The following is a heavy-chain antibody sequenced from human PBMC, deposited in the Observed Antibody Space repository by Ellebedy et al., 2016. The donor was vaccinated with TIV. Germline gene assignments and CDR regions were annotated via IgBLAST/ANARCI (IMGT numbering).Heavy chain of an antibody. CDR1: GFTFSSYG. CDR3: ARDQNAFDI. J-gene: IGHJ3*02. V-gene: IGHV3-33*01. Sequence: GGSLRLXXAASGFTFSSYGMHWVRQAPGKGLEWVAVIWYDGSNKYYADSVKGRFTISRDNSKNTLYLQMNSLRAEDTAVYYCARDQNAFDIWGQGTMVTVSS. CDR2: IWYDGSNK.